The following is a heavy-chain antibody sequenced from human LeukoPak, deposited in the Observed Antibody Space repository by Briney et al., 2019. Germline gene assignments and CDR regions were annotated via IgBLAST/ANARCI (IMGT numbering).Heavy chain of an antibody. D-gene: IGHD4-11*01. V-gene: IGHV3-74*01. CDR2: INSDGSST. CDR1: GFTFSSYW. J-gene: IGHJ1*01. CDR3: ARVAHDYKYFQH. Sequence: PGGSLRLSCVASGFTFSSYWMHWVRQAPGKGLVWVSRINSDGSSTSYADSVKGRLTISRDNAKNTLYLQMNSLRAEDTAVYYCARVAHDYKYFQHWGQGTLVTVSS.